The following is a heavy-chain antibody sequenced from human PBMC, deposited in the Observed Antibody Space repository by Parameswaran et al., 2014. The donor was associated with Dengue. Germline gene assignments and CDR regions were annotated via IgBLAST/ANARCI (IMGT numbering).Heavy chain of an antibody. J-gene: IGHJ4*02. CDR2: IYNRGST. CDR3: ARSDTYYDYIWGSYRPEYYFDY. Sequence: RWIRQPPGKGLEWIGYIYNRGSTNYNPSLKSRVTISVDTSKNQFSLKLTSVTAADTAVYYCARSDTYYDYIWGSYRPEYYFDYWGQGTLVTVSS. D-gene: IGHD3-16*02. V-gene: IGHV4-59*01.